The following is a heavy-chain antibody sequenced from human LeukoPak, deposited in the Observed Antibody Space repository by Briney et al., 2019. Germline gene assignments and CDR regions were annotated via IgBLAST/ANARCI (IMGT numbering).Heavy chain of an antibody. CDR2: ISSSGSTI. J-gene: IGHJ4*02. CDR3: ARELHSGSYPDY. Sequence: GWSLRLSCAASGFTFSDYYMSWIRQAPGKGLEWVSYISSSGSTIYYADSVKGRFTISRDNAKNSLYLQMNSLRAEDTAVYYCARELHSGSYPDYWGQGTLVTVSS. D-gene: IGHD1-26*01. V-gene: IGHV3-11*01. CDR1: GFTFSDYY.